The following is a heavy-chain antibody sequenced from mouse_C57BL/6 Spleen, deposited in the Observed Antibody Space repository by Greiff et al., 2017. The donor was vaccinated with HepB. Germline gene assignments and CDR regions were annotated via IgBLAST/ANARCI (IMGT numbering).Heavy chain of an antibody. Sequence: QVQLQQPGAELVKPGASVKLTCKASGYTFTSYWMQWVKQRPGQGLEWIGEIDPSDSYTNYNQKFKGKATLTVDTSSSTAYMQLSSLTSEDSAVYYCARCGYGSLYYFDYWGQGTTLTVSS. CDR2: IDPSDSYT. D-gene: IGHD1-1*01. CDR3: ARCGYGSLYYFDY. CDR1: GYTFTSYW. V-gene: IGHV1-50*01. J-gene: IGHJ2*01.